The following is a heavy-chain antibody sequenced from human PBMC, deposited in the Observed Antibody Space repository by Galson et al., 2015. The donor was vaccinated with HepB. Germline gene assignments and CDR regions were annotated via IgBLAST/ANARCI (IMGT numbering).Heavy chain of an antibody. CDR1: GYSFTSYW. CDR3: ARQTYYYDSSGYYDAFDI. D-gene: IGHD3-22*01. CDR2: IYPGDSDT. V-gene: IGHV5-51*01. Sequence: QSGAEVKKPGESLKISCKGSGYSFTSYWIGWVRQMPGKGLEWMGIIYPGDSDTRYSPSFQGQVTISADKSISTAYLQWSSLKASDTAMYYCARQTYYYDSSGYYDAFDIWGQGTMVTVSS. J-gene: IGHJ3*02.